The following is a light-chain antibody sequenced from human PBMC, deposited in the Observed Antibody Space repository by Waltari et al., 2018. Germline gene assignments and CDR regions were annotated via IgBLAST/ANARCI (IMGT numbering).Light chain of an antibody. CDR2: LGS. CDR1: QSLLHSNGYNY. J-gene: IGKJ1*01. CDR3: MQALQTPWT. V-gene: IGKV2-28*01. Sequence: DSVMNQSPLSLPVTPGEPASNSCRSSQSLLHSNGYNYLDWYLQKPGQSPQLLIYLGSNRASGVPDRFSGSGSGTDFTLKISRVEAEDVGVYYCMQALQTPWTFGQGTKVEIK.